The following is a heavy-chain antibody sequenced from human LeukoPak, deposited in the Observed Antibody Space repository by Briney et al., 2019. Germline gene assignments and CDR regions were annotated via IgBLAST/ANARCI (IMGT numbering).Heavy chain of an antibody. CDR2: ISSSGSTI. D-gene: IGHD3-22*01. CDR1: GFTFSRYE. Sequence: GGPLRLSCAASGFTFSRYEMNWVREARGKGLEWVSYISSSGSTIYYADSVKGRFTISRDNAKNSLYLQMNSLRAENTAVYYCARVPVIVVDTGTYFDYWGQGTLVTVSS. V-gene: IGHV3-48*03. J-gene: IGHJ4*02. CDR3: ARVPVIVVDTGTYFDY.